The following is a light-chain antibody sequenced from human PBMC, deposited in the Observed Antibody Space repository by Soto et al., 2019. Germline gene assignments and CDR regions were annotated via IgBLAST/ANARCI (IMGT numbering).Light chain of an antibody. J-gene: IGKJ1*01. CDR3: QQYNNWPSWT. Sequence: EIVLTQSPATLSVSLGDSATLSCRASQSVSSNLAWYQQKPGQAPRLLIYGASTRATGIPARFSGSGSGTEFTLTISSLQSEDFAVYYCQQYNNWPSWTFGQGTKVDIK. CDR2: GAS. V-gene: IGKV3-15*01. CDR1: QSVSSN.